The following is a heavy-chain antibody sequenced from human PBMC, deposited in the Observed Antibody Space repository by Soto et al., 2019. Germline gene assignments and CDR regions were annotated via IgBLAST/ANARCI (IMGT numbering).Heavy chain of an antibody. J-gene: IGHJ6*03. CDR1: GYTFTGYY. V-gene: IGHV1-2*04. D-gene: IGHD2-15*01. CDR3: ARLPGIGWQREPYYYYYFMDV. Sequence: ASVKVSCKASGYTFTGYYMHWVRQAPGQGLEWMGWINPNSGGTNYAQKFQGWVTMTRDTSISTAYMELSRLRSDDTAVYYCARLPGIGWQREPYYYYYFMDVWGKGTSVTGSS. CDR2: INPNSGGT.